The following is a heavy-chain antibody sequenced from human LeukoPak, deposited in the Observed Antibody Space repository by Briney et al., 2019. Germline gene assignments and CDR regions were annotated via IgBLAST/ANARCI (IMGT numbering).Heavy chain of an antibody. J-gene: IGHJ4*02. D-gene: IGHD3-3*01. CDR1: GLSISSYG. CDR3: AKDAMEWTSKPRYFDY. Sequence: GGSLRLPCAASGLSISSYGMSWVRQAPGKGLEWVSGTSGSGSRTFYADSVKGRFTISRDNSKNTLYLQMNSLRVEDTAVYYCAKDAMEWTSKPRYFDYWGQGTLVTVSS. CDR2: TSGSGSRT. V-gene: IGHV3-23*01.